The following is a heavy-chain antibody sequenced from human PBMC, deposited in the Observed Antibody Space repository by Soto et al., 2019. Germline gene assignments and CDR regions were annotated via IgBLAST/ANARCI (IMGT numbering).Heavy chain of an antibody. J-gene: IGHJ6*04. CDR3: ASSWICDTDL. D-gene: IGHD2-8*01. Sequence: TLSLTCSVSGGSIRSGYYYWSWIRQPPGKGLGCIGNIYYSGNTYYNPSLKSRIIISIDTSKNQFSLKLGFVTAADTAVYYCASSWICDTDLWDEGATATVSP. V-gene: IGHV4-30-4*01. CDR1: GGSIRSGYYY. CDR2: IYYSGNT.